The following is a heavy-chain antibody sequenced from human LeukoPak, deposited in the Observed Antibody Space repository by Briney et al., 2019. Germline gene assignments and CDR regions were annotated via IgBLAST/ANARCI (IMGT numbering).Heavy chain of an antibody. D-gene: IGHD6-13*01. CDR2: MNPNSGNT. Sequence: ASVKVSCKASGYTFTRYDINWVRPATGQGLEWMGWMNPNSGNTGYAQKFQGRVTMTRNTSISTAYMELSSLRSEDTAVYYCAGGVDSSSWYFDYWGQGTLVTVSS. CDR3: AGGVDSSSWYFDY. CDR1: GYTFTRYD. J-gene: IGHJ4*02. V-gene: IGHV1-8*01.